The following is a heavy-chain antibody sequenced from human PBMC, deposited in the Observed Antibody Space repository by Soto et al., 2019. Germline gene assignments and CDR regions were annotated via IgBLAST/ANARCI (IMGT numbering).Heavy chain of an antibody. CDR1: GYTLTELS. Sequence: ASVKVSCKVSGYTLTELSMHWVRQAPGKGLEWMGGFDPEDGETIYAQKFQGRVTMTEDTSTDTAYMELSSLRSEDTAVYYCATGYCSGGSCYNFDYWGQGTLVTVSS. D-gene: IGHD2-15*01. V-gene: IGHV1-24*01. CDR3: ATGYCSGGSCYNFDY. CDR2: FDPEDGET. J-gene: IGHJ4*02.